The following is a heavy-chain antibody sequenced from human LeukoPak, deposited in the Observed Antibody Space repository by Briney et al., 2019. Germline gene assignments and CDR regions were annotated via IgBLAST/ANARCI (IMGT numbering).Heavy chain of an antibody. CDR1: GGSISSYY. Sequence: SETLSLTCTVSGGSISSYYWSWIRQPAGKGLEWIGRIYTSGSTNYNPSLKSRVTMPVDTSKNQFSLKLSSVTAADTAVYYCAREIVPAAMAWFDPWGQGTLVTVSS. V-gene: IGHV4-4*07. J-gene: IGHJ5*02. CDR3: AREIVPAAMAWFDP. D-gene: IGHD2-2*01. CDR2: IYTSGST.